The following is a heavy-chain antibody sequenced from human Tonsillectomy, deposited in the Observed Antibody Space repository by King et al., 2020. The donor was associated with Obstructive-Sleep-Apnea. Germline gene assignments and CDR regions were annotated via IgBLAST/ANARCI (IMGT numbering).Heavy chain of an antibody. V-gene: IGHV3-21*01. CDR2: ISSSSSYI. Sequence: VQLVESGGGLGKPGGSLRLSCAASGFTFSSYSMNWVRQAPGKGLEWVSSISSSSSYIYYADSVKGRFTISRDNAKNSLYLQLNSLRAEDTAVYYCARDPFDIAIRVYYYYGMDVWGQGTTVTVSS. D-gene: IGHD2-21*01. CDR3: ARDPFDIAIRVYYYYGMDV. J-gene: IGHJ6*02. CDR1: GFTFSSYS.